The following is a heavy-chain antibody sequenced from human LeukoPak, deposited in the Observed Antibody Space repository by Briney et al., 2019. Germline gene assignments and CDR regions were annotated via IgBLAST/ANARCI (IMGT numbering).Heavy chain of an antibody. J-gene: IGHJ6*02. Sequence: SETLSLTCTVSGGSISSYYWSWIRQPAGKGLEWIGRIYTSGSTNYNPSLKSQVTMSVDTSKNQFSLKLSSVTAADTAVYYCAREGYDFWSGYGYYYGMDVWGQGTTVTVSS. CDR3: AREGYDFWSGYGYYYGMDV. D-gene: IGHD3-3*01. CDR2: IYTSGST. V-gene: IGHV4-4*07. CDR1: GGSISSYY.